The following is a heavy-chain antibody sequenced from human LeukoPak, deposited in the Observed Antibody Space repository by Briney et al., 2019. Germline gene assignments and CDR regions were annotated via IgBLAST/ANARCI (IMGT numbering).Heavy chain of an antibody. Sequence: GGSLRLSCAVSGFTVSSNYMSWVRQAPGKGLEWVSDIYSGGSTYYADSVKGRFTISRDNSKNTLYLQMNSLGAEDTAVYYCARDSYYGSGSYYDYWGQGTLVTVSS. J-gene: IGHJ4*02. V-gene: IGHV3-66*01. CDR2: IYSGGST. CDR1: GFTVSSNY. D-gene: IGHD3-10*01. CDR3: ARDSYYGSGSYYDY.